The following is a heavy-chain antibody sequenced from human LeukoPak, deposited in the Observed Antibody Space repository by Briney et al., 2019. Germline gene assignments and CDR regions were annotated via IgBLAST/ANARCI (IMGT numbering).Heavy chain of an antibody. D-gene: IGHD2-2*01. V-gene: IGHV1-8*01. CDR3: ARAPPPYCDISGCSSPEYFQY. Sequence: EASVKVSCKASGYTFISYDINWVRQATGQGLEWMGWMNPNSGNTGFAQELQGRLTMSTSTSISTAYMELSSLGSEDTAVYYCARAPPPYCDISGCSSPEYFQYWGQGTLVTVSS. J-gene: IGHJ1*01. CDR1: GYTFISYD. CDR2: MNPNSGNT.